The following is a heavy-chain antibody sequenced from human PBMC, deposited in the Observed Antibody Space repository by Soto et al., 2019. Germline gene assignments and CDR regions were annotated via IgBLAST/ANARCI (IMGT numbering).Heavy chain of an antibody. D-gene: IGHD3-16*01. CDR1: GFRFKSFV. J-gene: IGHJ4*02. CDR3: ARRGTTGGFGL. Sequence: QVQLVESGGGVVQPGASLRLSCAASGFRFKSFVMHWVRQAPGKGLEWVAFTSYDGNNKDYGDSVKGRFTVSRDNPQTTLDLQMDILRTKNKAIYYCARRGTTGGFGLRGQGTLVSVSS. CDR2: TSYDGNNK. V-gene: IGHV3-30*19.